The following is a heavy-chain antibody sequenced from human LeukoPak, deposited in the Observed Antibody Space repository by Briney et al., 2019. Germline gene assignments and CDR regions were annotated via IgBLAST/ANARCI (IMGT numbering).Heavy chain of an antibody. CDR3: ARGGYCSGGSCNRWYFDY. CDR2: INWNGGST. D-gene: IGHD2-15*01. V-gene: IGHV3-20*01. CDR1: GFTFDDYG. J-gene: IGHJ4*02. Sequence: GGSLRLSCAASGFTFDDYGMSWVRQAPGKELEWVSGINWNGGSTGYADSVKGRFTISRDNAKNSLYLQMNSLRAEDTALYHCARGGYCSGGSCNRWYFDYWGQGTLVTVSS.